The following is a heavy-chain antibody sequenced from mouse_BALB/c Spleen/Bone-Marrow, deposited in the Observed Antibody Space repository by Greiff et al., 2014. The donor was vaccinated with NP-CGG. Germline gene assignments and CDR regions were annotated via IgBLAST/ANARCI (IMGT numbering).Heavy chain of an antibody. Sequence: VKLMESGPELVKPGASVRISCKASGYTFTSYYIHWVKQRPGQGLEWIGWIYPGNVNTKYNEKFKGKATLTADKSSSTAYMQLSSLTSEDSAVYFCARSLSRYAMDYWGQGTSVTVSS. CDR3: ARSLSRYAMDY. D-gene: IGHD6-2*01. CDR2: IYPGNVNT. CDR1: GYTFTSYY. V-gene: IGHV1S56*01. J-gene: IGHJ4*01.